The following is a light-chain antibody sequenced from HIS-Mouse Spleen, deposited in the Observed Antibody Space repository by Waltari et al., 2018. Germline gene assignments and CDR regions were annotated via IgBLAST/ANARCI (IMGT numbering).Light chain of an antibody. J-gene: IGKJ3*01. CDR3: QQYDNLHRLT. CDR1: QDISNY. Sequence: DIQMTQSPSSLSASVGDRVTITCQASQDISNYLNWYQQKPGKAPKLLIYDASNLETGVPSRFSGSGSGTDFTFTISSLQPEDIATYYCQQYDNLHRLTFGLGPKWISN. V-gene: IGKV1-33*01. CDR2: DAS.